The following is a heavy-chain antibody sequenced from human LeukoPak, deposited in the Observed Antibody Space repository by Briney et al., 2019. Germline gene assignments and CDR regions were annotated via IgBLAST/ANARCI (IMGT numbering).Heavy chain of an antibody. CDR3: ARGPTNYGDYFFY. CDR2: IYYSGST. J-gene: IGHJ4*02. CDR1: GGSFSGYY. Sequence: SETLSLTCAVYGGSFSGYYWSWIRQPPGKGLEWIGYIYYSGSTYYNPSLKSRVTISVDTSKNQFSLKLSSVTAADTAVYYCARGPTNYGDYFFYWGQGTLVTVSS. D-gene: IGHD4-17*01. V-gene: IGHV4-34*09.